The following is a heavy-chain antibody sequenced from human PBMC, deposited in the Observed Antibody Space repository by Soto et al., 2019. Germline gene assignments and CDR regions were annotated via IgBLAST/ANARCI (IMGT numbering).Heavy chain of an antibody. CDR1: GGTFSGDA. V-gene: IGHV1-69*13. Sequence: ASVKVSCKASGGTFSGDAISWVRQAPGQGLEWMGGIIPIFGTANYAQKFQGRVTITADESTSTAYMELSSLRSEDTAVYYCASNYYEGAVYYGMDVWGQGTTVTVSS. CDR3: ASNYYEGAVYYGMDV. J-gene: IGHJ6*02. D-gene: IGHD3-22*01. CDR2: IIPIFGTA.